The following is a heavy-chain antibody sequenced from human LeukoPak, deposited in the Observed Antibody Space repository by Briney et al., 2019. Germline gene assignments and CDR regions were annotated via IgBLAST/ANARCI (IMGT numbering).Heavy chain of an antibody. CDR3: TRATDSRRYAFDI. CDR1: GGSIRSYY. CDR2: IYGRDIT. Sequence: SETLSLTCTVSGGSIRSYYWSWIRQPAPEGLEWIGRIYGRDITTYNPPLTSRVTLSMATSKHQSPLKLSSVTAADTAVYYCTRATDSRRYAFDIWGQGTVVTVSS. D-gene: IGHD1-14*01. J-gene: IGHJ3*02. V-gene: IGHV4-4*07.